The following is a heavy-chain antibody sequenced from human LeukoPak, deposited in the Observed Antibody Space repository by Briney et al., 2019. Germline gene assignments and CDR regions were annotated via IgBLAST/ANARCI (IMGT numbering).Heavy chain of an antibody. CDR2: INHSGST. CDR1: GGSFSGYY. V-gene: IGHV4-34*01. D-gene: IGHD3-10*01. CDR3: ARDVRYYYGSRNVILFDY. J-gene: IGHJ4*02. Sequence: PSETLSLTCAVYGGSFSGYYWSWIRQTPGKGLEWIGEINHSGSTNYNPSLKSRVTISVDTSKNQFSLKLSSVTAADTAVYYCARDVRYYYGSRNVILFDYWGQGTLVTVSS.